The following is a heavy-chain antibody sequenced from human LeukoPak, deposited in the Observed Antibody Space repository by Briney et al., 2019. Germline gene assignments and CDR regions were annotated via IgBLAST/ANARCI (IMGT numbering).Heavy chain of an antibody. CDR1: GYTFTSYG. V-gene: IGHV1-18*01. CDR3: ARAMYYYDSSGYYYNWFDP. Sequence: ASVKVSCKASGYTFTSYGISWVRQAPGQGLEWMGWICAYNGNTNYAQKLQGRVTMTTDTSTSTAYMELRSLRSDDTAVYYCARAMYYYDSSGYYYNWFDPWGQGTPVTVSS. D-gene: IGHD3-22*01. CDR2: ICAYNGNT. J-gene: IGHJ5*02.